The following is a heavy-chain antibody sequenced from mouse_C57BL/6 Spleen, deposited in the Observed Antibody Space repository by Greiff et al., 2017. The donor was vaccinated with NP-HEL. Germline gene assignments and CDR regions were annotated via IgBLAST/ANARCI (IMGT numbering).Heavy chain of an antibody. CDR2: IWSDGST. CDR3: ARHAYYSNYVAMDY. V-gene: IGHV2-6-1*01. CDR1: GFSLTSYG. Sequence: VQGVESGPGLVAPSQSLSITCTVSGFSLTSYGVHWVRQPPGKGLEWLVVIWSDGSTTYNSALKSRLSISKDNSKSQVFLKMNSLQTDDTAMYYCARHAYYSNYVAMDYWGQGTSVTVSS. J-gene: IGHJ4*01. D-gene: IGHD2-5*01.